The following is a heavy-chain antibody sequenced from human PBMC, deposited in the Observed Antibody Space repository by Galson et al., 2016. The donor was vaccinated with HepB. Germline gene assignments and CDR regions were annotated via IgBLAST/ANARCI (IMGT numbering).Heavy chain of an antibody. CDR1: GDSVSSNIDA. Sequence: CAISGDSVSSNIDAWNWIRQSPSRGLEWLGRTYYRSQWYVDYAVSVKSRINSNPDTSKNQLSLHLNSVTPEDTAVYFCARDLWDALLVLDSWGQGTMVTVSS. V-gene: IGHV6-1*01. J-gene: IGHJ3*02. CDR3: ARDLWDALLVLDS. D-gene: IGHD2-8*02. CDR2: TYYRSQWYV.